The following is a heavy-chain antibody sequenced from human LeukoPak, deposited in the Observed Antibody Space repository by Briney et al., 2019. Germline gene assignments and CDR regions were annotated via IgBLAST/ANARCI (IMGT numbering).Heavy chain of an antibody. D-gene: IGHD1-14*01. J-gene: IGHJ6*02. CDR1: GGSISSYY. Sequence: SDTQSLICTVSGGSISSYYWSWIRQPAGKGLEWIRRIYTSGRTNYNPSLKSRVTMSVDTSKRQFSLKLGSVTAADTAVYYCARDSGILYYGMDVWGQGTTVSVSS. CDR2: IYTSGRT. V-gene: IGHV4-4*07. CDR3: ARDSGILYYGMDV.